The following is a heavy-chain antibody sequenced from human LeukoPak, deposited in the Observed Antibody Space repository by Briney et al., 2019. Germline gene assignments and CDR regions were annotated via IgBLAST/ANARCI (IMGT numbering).Heavy chain of an antibody. D-gene: IGHD5-12*01. CDR3: AIDQGDIVATRNFDY. J-gene: IGHJ4*02. V-gene: IGHV1-2*02. Sequence: ASVKVSCKASGYTFTGYYMHWVRQAPGQGLEWMGWINPNSGGTNYAQKFQGRVTMTRDTSISAAYMELSRLRSDDTAVYYCAIDQGDIVATRNFDYWGQGTLVTVSS. CDR2: INPNSGGT. CDR1: GYTFTGYY.